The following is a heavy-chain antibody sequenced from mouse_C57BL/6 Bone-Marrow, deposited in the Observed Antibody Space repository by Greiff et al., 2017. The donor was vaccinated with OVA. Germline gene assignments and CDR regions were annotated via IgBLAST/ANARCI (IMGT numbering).Heavy chain of an antibody. CDR2: INPSTGGT. CDR1: GYSFTGYY. Sequence: VQLQQPGPELVKPGASVKISCKASGYSFTGYYMNWVKQSPEKSLEWIGEINPSTGGTTYNQKFKAKATLTVDKSSSTAYMQLKSLTSEDSAVYYCAREVYAMDYWGQGTSVTVSS. J-gene: IGHJ4*01. CDR3: AREVYAMDY. V-gene: IGHV1-42*01.